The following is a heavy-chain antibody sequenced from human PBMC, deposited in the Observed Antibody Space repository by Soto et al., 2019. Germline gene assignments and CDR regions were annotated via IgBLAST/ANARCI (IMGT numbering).Heavy chain of an antibody. CDR1: GGSISSSSYY. D-gene: IGHD6-13*01. Sequence: PSETLSLTCTVSGGSISSSSYYWGWIRQPPGKGLEWIGSIYYSGSTYYNPSLKSRVTISVDTSKNQFSLKLSSVTAADTAVYYCARGGIAAAGGSWEAPWGQGTLVTVS. CDR3: ARGGIAAAGGSWEAP. V-gene: IGHV4-39*01. J-gene: IGHJ5*02. CDR2: IYYSGST.